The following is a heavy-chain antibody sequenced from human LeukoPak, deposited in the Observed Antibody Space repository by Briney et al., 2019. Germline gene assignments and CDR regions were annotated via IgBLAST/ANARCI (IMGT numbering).Heavy chain of an antibody. Sequence: GGSLRLSCAASGFTFSSYGMSWVRQAPGKGLEWVSAISGSGGSTYYADSVKGRFTISRDNSKNTLYLQMNSLRAEDTAVYYCARDSDSSGYWTFDYWGQGTLVPVSS. CDR3: ARDSDSSGYWTFDY. V-gene: IGHV3-23*01. CDR1: GFTFSSYG. CDR2: ISGSGGST. J-gene: IGHJ4*02. D-gene: IGHD3-22*01.